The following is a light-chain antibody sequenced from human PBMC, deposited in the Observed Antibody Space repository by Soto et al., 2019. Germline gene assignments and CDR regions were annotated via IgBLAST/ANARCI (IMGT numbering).Light chain of an antibody. Sequence: EIVLTQSPGTLSLSPGERATLSCRASQSVSSSYLAWYQQKPGQAPRLLIYGASSRATGIPDRFSGSGSGTDFTLTISRLELEDFAVYYCQQYGGSPWTFGQGTKVDI. J-gene: IGKJ1*01. V-gene: IGKV3-20*01. CDR3: QQYGGSPWT. CDR2: GAS. CDR1: QSVSSSY.